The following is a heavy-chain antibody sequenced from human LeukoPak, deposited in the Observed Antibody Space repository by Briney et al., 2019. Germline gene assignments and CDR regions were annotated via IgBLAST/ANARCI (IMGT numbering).Heavy chain of an antibody. Sequence: GGSLRLSCAASGFTFSSYNMHWVRQAPGKGLEWVAFILYDGSDECYPDSMKGRFTVSRDNSKNTLYLQVNSLRPEDTAVYYCAKDRGSGSYSFDHWGQGTLVTVSS. J-gene: IGHJ5*02. CDR3: AKDRGSGSYSFDH. D-gene: IGHD3-10*01. V-gene: IGHV3-30*02. CDR2: ILYDGSDE. CDR1: GFTFSSYN.